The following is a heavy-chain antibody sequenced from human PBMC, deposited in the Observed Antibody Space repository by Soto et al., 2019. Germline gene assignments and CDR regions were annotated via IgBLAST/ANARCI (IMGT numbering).Heavy chain of an antibody. Sequence: EVQLVESGGGLVQPGGSLRLSCAASGFTFSSYWMHWVRQAPGKGLVWVSRINSDGSSTSYADSVKGRFTISRDNAKNMLYMQMSRLRAEDTAVYYCARGGSLNWYFDLWGRGTLVTVSS. D-gene: IGHD1-26*01. CDR3: ARGGSLNWYFDL. V-gene: IGHV3-74*01. CDR1: GFTFSSYW. J-gene: IGHJ2*01. CDR2: INSDGSST.